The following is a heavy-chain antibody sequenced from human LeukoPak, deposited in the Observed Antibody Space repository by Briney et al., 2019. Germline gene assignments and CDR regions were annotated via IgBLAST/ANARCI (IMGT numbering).Heavy chain of an antibody. CDR1: GYTFTSYG. J-gene: IGHJ4*02. CDR3: AIVPITIFGVVIHFDY. Sequence: ASVKVSCKASGYTFTSYGISWVRQAPGQGLEWMGWISAYNGNTNYAQKLKGRVTMTTDTSTSTAYMELRSLRSDDTAVYYCAIVPITIFGVVIHFDYWGQGTLVTVSS. D-gene: IGHD3-3*01. V-gene: IGHV1-18*01. CDR2: ISAYNGNT.